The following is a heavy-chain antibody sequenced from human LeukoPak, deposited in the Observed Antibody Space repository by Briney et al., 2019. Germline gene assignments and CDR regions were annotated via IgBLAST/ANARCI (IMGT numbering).Heavy chain of an antibody. CDR3: AELGITMIGGV. CDR1: GFTFSSYW. V-gene: IGHV3-7*01. J-gene: IGHJ6*04. Sequence: GGSLRLSCAASGFTFSSYWMSWVRQAPGKGLEWVANIKQDGSEKYYVDSVKGRFNNSRDNAKNSLYLQMNSLRAEDTAVYYCAELGITMIGGVWGKGTTVTISS. CDR2: IKQDGSEK. D-gene: IGHD3-10*02.